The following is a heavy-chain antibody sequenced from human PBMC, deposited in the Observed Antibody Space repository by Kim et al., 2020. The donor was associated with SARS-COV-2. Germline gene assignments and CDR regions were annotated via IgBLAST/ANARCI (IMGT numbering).Heavy chain of an antibody. CDR2: ITKSSATI. D-gene: IGHD3-16*01. J-gene: IGHJ3*02. V-gene: IGHV3-48*02. Sequence: GGSLRLSCATSGFTFSAYDMNWVRQAPGKGLEWLSFITKSSATIYYADSAQGRFTISRDNAKNSLYLQMNSLRDEDTALYYCVRDRMGGAFDIWGQGTMVTVSS. CDR3: VRDRMGGAFDI. CDR1: GFTFSAYD.